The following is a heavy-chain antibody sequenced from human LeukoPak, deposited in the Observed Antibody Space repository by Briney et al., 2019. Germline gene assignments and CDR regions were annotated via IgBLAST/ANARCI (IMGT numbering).Heavy chain of an antibody. V-gene: IGHV1-69*05. CDR1: GGTFSSYA. D-gene: IGHD4-17*01. CDR2: IIPIFGTA. J-gene: IGHJ4*02. Sequence: GASVKVSCKASGGTFSSYAISWVRQAPGQGLEWMGGIIPIFGTANYAQKFQGRVTMTTDTSTSTAYMELRSLRSDDTAVYYCARDSTTAPWDYWGQGTLVTVSS. CDR3: ARDSTTAPWDY.